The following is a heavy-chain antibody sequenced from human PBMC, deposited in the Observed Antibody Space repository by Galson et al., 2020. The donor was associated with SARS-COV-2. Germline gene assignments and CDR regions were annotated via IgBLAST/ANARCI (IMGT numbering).Heavy chain of an antibody. Sequence: ASVKVSCKASGYTFTSYYMHWVRQAPGQGLEWMGIINPSGGSTSYAQKFQGRVTMTRDTSTSTVYMELSSLRSEDTAVYYCAREGNYYDSSGYSRPSWFDPWGQGTLVTVSS. D-gene: IGHD3-22*01. CDR3: AREGNYYDSSGYSRPSWFDP. J-gene: IGHJ5*02. CDR2: INPSGGST. V-gene: IGHV1-46*03. CDR1: GYTFTSYY.